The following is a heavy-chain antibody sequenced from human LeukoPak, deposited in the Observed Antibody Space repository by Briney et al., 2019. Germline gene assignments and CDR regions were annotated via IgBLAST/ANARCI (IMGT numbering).Heavy chain of an antibody. D-gene: IGHD5-12*01. J-gene: IGHJ4*02. CDR2: IKQDGSEK. CDR1: GFTFSSYW. CDR3: ARVEHKTWGVYSGYDYPGY. Sequence: GGSLRLSCAASGFTFSSYWMSWVRQAPGKGLEWVANIKQDGSEKYYVDSVKGRFTISRDNAKNSLYLQMNSLRAEDTAVYYCARVEHKTWGVYSGYDYPGYWGQGTLVTVSS. V-gene: IGHV3-7*01.